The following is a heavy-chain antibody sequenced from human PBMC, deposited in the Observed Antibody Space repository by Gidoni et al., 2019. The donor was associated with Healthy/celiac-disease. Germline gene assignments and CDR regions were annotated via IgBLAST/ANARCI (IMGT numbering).Heavy chain of an antibody. CDR1: GFTFDDYA. D-gene: IGHD1-1*01. CDR3: AKDSTGTQAGGAFDI. CDR2: ISWNSGSI. Sequence: EVQLVESGGGLVQPGRSLRLSCAASGFTFDDYAMHWVRQAPGKGLEWVSGISWNSGSIGYADSVKGRVTISRDNAKNSLYLQMNSLRAEDTALYYCAKDSTGTQAGGAFDIWGQGTMVTVSS. J-gene: IGHJ3*02. V-gene: IGHV3-9*01.